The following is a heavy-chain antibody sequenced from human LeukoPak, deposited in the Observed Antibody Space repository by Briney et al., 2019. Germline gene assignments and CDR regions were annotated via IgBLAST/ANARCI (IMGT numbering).Heavy chain of an antibody. V-gene: IGHV3-9*01. J-gene: IGHJ4*02. Sequence: PGRSLRLSCAASGFTFDDYAMHWVRQAPGKGLEWVSGISWNSDSIGYADSVKGRFTISRDNAKNSLYLQMNSLRAEDTAFYYCAKDLHPVTTTVTHFDYWGQGTLVTVS. D-gene: IGHD4-17*01. CDR2: ISWNSDSI. CDR3: AKDLHPVTTTVTHFDY. CDR1: GFTFDDYA.